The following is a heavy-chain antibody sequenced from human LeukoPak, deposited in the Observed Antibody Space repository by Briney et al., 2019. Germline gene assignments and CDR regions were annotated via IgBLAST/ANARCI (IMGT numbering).Heavy chain of an antibody. CDR1: GFTFSSYG. Sequence: GGSLRLSCAASGFTFSSYGMHWVRQTPGKGLEWVTFIRYDGSNKYYADSVKGRFTISRDNSKNTVYLQMNSLRAEDSAVYYCAKASAGYNYAYGAFDIWGQGTMVTVSS. V-gene: IGHV3-30*02. J-gene: IGHJ3*02. CDR3: AKASAGYNYAYGAFDI. D-gene: IGHD5-18*01. CDR2: IRYDGSNK.